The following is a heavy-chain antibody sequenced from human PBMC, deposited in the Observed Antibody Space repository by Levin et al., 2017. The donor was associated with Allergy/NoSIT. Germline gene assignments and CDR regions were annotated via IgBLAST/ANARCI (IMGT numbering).Heavy chain of an antibody. D-gene: IGHD6-13*01. V-gene: IGHV3-23*01. J-gene: IGHJ4*02. Sequence: GESLKISCAASGFTFSSYAMSWVRQAPGKGLEWVSGISGSGGNTYYADSAKGRFTISRDNSKNTLYLQMNSLRGEDTAVYYCAKDRILAEAGRLRGQGTLVTVSS. CDR1: GFTFSSYA. CDR2: ISGSGGNT. CDR3: AKDRILAEAGRL.